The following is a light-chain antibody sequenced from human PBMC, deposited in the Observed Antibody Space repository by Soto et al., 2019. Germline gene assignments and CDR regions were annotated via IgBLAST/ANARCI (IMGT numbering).Light chain of an antibody. J-gene: IGKJ4*01. CDR3: QQRSNWPPKLT. Sequence: EMVLTQSPATLSLSPGERATLSCRASQSVNSYLAWYQQKPGQAPRLLIYDASNRATGIPARFSGSGSGTDFTLTISSLEPEDFAVYYCQQRSNWPPKLTFGGGTRWIS. V-gene: IGKV3-11*01. CDR1: QSVNSY. CDR2: DAS.